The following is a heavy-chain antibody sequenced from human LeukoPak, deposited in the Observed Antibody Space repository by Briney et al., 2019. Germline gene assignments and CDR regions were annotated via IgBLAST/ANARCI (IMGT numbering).Heavy chain of an antibody. CDR2: IYYSGST. CDR3: VRQTSLGRDYDFWSGYYSPTSFDP. D-gene: IGHD3-3*01. CDR1: GGSISSYY. V-gene: IGHV4-39*01. J-gene: IGHJ5*02. Sequence: SETLSLTCTVSGGSISSYYRSWIRQPPGKGLEWIGSIYYSGSTYYNPSLKSRVTISVDTSKNQFSLKLSSVTAADTAVYYCVRQTSLGRDYDFWSGYYSPTSFDPWGQGTLVTVSS.